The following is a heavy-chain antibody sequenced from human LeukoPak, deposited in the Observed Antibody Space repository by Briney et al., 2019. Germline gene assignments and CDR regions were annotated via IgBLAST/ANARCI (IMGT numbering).Heavy chain of an antibody. V-gene: IGHV3-43*02. J-gene: IGHJ4*02. CDR1: GLTFHDYA. CDR3: AKESGKFDY. CDR2: ISADGGST. Sequence: QPGGSLRLPCVASGLTFHDYAMHWVRQAPGKGLEWVSLISADGGSTFYADSVRGRFSISRDNSKNSLYLQMNSLRTEDTAMYYCAKESGKFDYWGQGTLVAVSS.